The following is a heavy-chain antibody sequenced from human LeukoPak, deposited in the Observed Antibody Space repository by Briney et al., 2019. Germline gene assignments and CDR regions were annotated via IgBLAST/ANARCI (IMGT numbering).Heavy chain of an antibody. D-gene: IGHD3-22*01. CDR2: KSYDGSNK. CDR1: GFTFSSYA. Sequence: GGSLRLSCAASGFTFSSYAMHWVRQAPGKGLEWVAVKSYDGSNKYYADSVKGRFTISRDNSKNTLYLQMNSLRAEDTAVYYCARAYYYDSPIDYWGQGTLVTVSS. V-gene: IGHV3-30*04. J-gene: IGHJ4*02. CDR3: ARAYYYDSPIDY.